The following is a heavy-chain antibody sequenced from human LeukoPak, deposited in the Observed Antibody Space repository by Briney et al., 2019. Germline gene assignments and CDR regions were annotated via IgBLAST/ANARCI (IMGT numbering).Heavy chain of an antibody. Sequence: SQTLSLTCTVSGASFSSGDQYWNWIRQRPGEGLEWIGSIHPSGTLYNNPSLESRVTISIDTSKNQFSLNLNSVTAADTAVYFCSRGLDSRKLGYWGQGTLVTVSS. V-gene: IGHV4-31*03. CDR2: IHPSGTL. CDR1: GASFSSGDQY. CDR3: SRGLDSRKLGY. J-gene: IGHJ4*02. D-gene: IGHD3-22*01.